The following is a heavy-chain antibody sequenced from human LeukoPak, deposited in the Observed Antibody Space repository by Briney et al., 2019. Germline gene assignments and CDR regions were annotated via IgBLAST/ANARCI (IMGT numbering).Heavy chain of an antibody. V-gene: IGHV1-2*06. J-gene: IGHJ1*01. CDR3: ARAPTYYYDSSGYYYDS. CDR2: INPNSGGT. D-gene: IGHD3-22*01. Sequence: ASVKVSCKASGYTFTGYYMHWVRQAPGQGLEWMGRINPNSGGTNYAQKFQGRVTMTRDMSISTAYMELSRLRSDDTAVYYCARAPTYYYDSSGYYYDSWGQGTLVTVSS. CDR1: GYTFTGYY.